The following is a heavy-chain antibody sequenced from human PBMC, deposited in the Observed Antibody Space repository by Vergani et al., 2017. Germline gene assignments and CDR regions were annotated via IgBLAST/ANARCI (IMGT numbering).Heavy chain of an antibody. CDR2: ISYDGSNK. V-gene: IGHV3-30-3*01. CDR3: ARAMILWFGENDY. D-gene: IGHD3-10*01. Sequence: VQLVESGGGVVQPGRSLRLSCAASGFTFSSYAMHWVRQAPGKGLEWVAVISYDGSNKYYADSVKGRFTISRDNSKNTLYLQMNSLRAEDTAVYYCARAMILWFGENDYWGQGTLVTVSS. CDR1: GFTFSSYA. J-gene: IGHJ4*02.